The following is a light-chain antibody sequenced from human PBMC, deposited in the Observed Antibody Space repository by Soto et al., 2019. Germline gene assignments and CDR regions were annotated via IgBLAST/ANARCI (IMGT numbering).Light chain of an antibody. CDR2: DAS. Sequence: RVLTQSPFTLSVSPGERVTLSCRASQAISNNLAWYQQKPGQDPRLLIFDASTRATGIPASFSCSGSGTDFSLNISSLQSEDFAVYYCPQANDWPPTFGHGPRV. J-gene: IGKJ1*01. V-gene: IGKV3-15*01. CDR1: QAISNN. CDR3: PQANDWPPT.